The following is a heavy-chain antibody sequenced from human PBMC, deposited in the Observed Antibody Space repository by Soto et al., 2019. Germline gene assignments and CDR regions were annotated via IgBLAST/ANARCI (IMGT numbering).Heavy chain of an antibody. J-gene: IGHJ6*02. V-gene: IGHV1-2*04. CDR2: INPNSGGT. Sequence: ASVKVSCKAPGYTFTGYYMHWVRQAPGQGLEWMGWINPNSGGTNYAQKFQGWVTMTRDTSISTAYMELSRLRSDNTAVYYCARSGNVVLDGMDVWGQGTTVTVSS. CDR3: ARSGNVVLDGMDV. D-gene: IGHD2-8*02. CDR1: GYTFTGYY.